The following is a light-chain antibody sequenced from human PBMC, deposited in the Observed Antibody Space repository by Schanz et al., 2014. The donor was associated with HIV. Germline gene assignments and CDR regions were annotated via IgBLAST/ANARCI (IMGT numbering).Light chain of an antibody. J-gene: IGLJ3*02. Sequence: QSALTQPTSVSGSPGQSITISCTGASMAFSSSNFVSWYQQHPGKAPKLVIYDVNKRPSGVSNRFSGSKSGNTASLTISGLQAEDEADYYCSSYTSSSTLVFGGGTKLTVL. CDR1: SMAFSSSNF. V-gene: IGLV2-14*01. CDR2: DVN. CDR3: SSYTSSSTLV.